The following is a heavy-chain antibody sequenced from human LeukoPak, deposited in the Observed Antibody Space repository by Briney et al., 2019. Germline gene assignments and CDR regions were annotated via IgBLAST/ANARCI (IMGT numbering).Heavy chain of an antibody. CDR2: ISAYNGNT. CDR3: ARVPAAGTMDYYYYYMDV. J-gene: IGHJ6*03. D-gene: IGHD6-13*01. CDR1: GYTFTSYG. Sequence: ASVKVSCKSSGYTFTSYGISWVRQAPGQGLEWMGWISAYNGNTNYAQKLQGRVTMTTDTSTSTAYMELRSLRSDDTAVHYCARVPAAGTMDYYYYYMDVWGKGTTVTVSS. V-gene: IGHV1-18*01.